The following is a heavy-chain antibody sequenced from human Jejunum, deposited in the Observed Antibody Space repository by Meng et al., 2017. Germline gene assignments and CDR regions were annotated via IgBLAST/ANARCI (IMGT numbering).Heavy chain of an antibody. D-gene: IGHD3-22*01. CDR3: AKHGGYYQHY. Sequence: QLQGSGPGLVKPSGTLSPTCTVSGDSITTNTYWSWVRQSPEKGLEWIGQIDHRGNPYYNPSLKSRVTMSVDKSKSQVSLQLTSVTAADTAVYYCAKHGGYYQHYWGQGTLVTVSS. CDR2: IDHRGNP. J-gene: IGHJ4*02. CDR1: GDSITTNTY. V-gene: IGHV4-4*02.